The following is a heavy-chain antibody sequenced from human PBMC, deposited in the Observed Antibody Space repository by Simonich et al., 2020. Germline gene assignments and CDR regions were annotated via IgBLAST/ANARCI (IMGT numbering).Heavy chain of an antibody. D-gene: IGHD6-13*01. J-gene: IGHJ4*02. CDR3: ARGGWSSSWYY. V-gene: IGHV3-74*01. Sequence: EVQLVESGGGLVQPGGSLRLSGAASGFTFSSYWMHWVRQAPGKGLVGGSRINSEGSTTSYADSVKGRFTISRNNAKNTLYLQMNSLRAEDTAVYYCARGGWSSSWYYWGQGTLVTVSS. CDR2: INSEGSTT. CDR1: GFTFSSYW.